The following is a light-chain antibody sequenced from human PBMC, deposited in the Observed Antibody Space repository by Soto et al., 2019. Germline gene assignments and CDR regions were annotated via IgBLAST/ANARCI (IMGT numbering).Light chain of an antibody. Sequence: EFLMTQSPDTLCVSPGGRVTLSCRASQSVSDNLAWYQQKPRQGPRLLVYRASTRTLGIPARFSGSESGTESTLTISSLQSEDFAVYYCQQYNTWPITFRQGTLLEVK. V-gene: IGKV3-15*01. CDR1: QSVSDN. CDR3: QQYNTWPIT. J-gene: IGKJ5*01. CDR2: RAS.